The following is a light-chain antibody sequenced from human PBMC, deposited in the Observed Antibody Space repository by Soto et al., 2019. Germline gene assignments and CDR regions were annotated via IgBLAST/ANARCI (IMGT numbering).Light chain of an antibody. J-gene: IGKJ5*01. CDR3: QQLGSSQIT. V-gene: IGKV3-20*01. CDR2: GVS. Sequence: SPGTLSLSPGERATLSCRASQSISSSYLGWYKQKPGQAPRLLIYGVSIRATGTSDRFCGSGSGTVFTFTISRLEPEDFAVYHCQQLGSSQITFGQGTRLEIK. CDR1: QSISSSY.